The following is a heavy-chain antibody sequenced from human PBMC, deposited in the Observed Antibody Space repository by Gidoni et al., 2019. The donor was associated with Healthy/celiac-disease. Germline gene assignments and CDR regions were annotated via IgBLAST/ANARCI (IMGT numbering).Heavy chain of an antibody. J-gene: IGHJ2*01. V-gene: IGHV1-69*08. CDR2: IIPILGIA. Sequence: QFQLVQSGAAVKKPRSSVKVSCNASEGTFSSSTIRWVRQAPGQGLEWMGRIIPILGIANYAKKFKGRVTITADKSTSTAYMELSSLRSEDTAVYYCARDDGAQDYGGDSYWYFDLWGRGTLVTVSS. D-gene: IGHD4-17*01. CDR1: EGTFSSST. CDR3: ARDDGAQDYGGDSYWYFDL.